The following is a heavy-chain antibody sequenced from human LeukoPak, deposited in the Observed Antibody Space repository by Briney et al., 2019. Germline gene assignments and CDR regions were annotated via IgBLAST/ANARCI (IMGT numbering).Heavy chain of an antibody. V-gene: IGHV3-23*01. CDR2: ISGSGGST. CDR3: AKDHVSSWQHYYYMDV. Sequence: GGSLRLSCAASGFTFSSYAMSWVRQAPGKGLEWVSAISGSGGSTYYADSVKGRSTISRDNSKNTLYLQMNSLRAEDTAVYYCAKDHVSSWQHYYYMDVWGKGTTVTVSS. D-gene: IGHD6-13*01. J-gene: IGHJ6*03. CDR1: GFTFSSYA.